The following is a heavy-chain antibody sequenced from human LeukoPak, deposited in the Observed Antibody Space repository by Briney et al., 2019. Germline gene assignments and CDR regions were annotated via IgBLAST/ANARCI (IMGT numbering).Heavy chain of an antibody. CDR2: INHSGST. V-gene: IGHV4-34*01. Sequence: SQNLSLTGAVYGGSFSGYYWSWIRKPPGKGLDWIGEINHSGSTNYNPSLKSRVTISVDTSKNQFSLKLSSVTAADTAVYYCARQTYYYDSSGYYPQPPSDYWGQGTLVTVSS. J-gene: IGHJ4*02. CDR1: GGSFSGYY. D-gene: IGHD3-22*01. CDR3: ARQTYYYDSSGYYPQPPSDY.